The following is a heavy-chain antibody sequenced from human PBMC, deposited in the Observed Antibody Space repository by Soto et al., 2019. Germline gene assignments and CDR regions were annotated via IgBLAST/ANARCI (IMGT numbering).Heavy chain of an antibody. CDR3: ARERGYSYGSDYGMDV. D-gene: IGHD5-18*01. CDR1: GGSMSNYY. J-gene: IGHJ6*02. CDR2: IYDIGST. V-gene: IGHV4-59*01. Sequence: PXGTLCLTCTVSGGSMSNYYWSWIRQPPGKGLEWIGYIYDIGSTKYNPSLKSRVTISVDTSKNQFSLKLSSVTAADTAVYYCARERGYSYGSDYGMDVWGQGTTVTVSS.